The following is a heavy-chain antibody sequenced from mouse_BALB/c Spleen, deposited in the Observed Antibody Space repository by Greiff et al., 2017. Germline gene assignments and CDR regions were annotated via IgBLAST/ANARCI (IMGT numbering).Heavy chain of an antibody. J-gene: IGHJ4*01. Sequence: EVQLVESGPSLVKPSQTLSLTCSVTGDSITSGYWNWIRKFPGNKLEYMGYISYSGSTYYNPSLKSRISITRDTSKNQYYLQLNSVTTEDTATYYCARGDDGYYGNAMEYWGQGTSVTVTS. CDR3: ARGDDGYYGNAMEY. V-gene: IGHV3-8*02. CDR1: GDSITSGY. D-gene: IGHD2-3*01. CDR2: ISYSGST.